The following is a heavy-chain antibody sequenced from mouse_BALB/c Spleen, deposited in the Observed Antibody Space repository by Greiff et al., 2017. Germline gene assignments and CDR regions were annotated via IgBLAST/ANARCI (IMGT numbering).Heavy chain of an antibody. V-gene: IGHV1-54*01. D-gene: IGHD2-3*01. CDR3: ARSGARWLLHAMDY. J-gene: IGHJ4*01. CDR2: INPGSGGT. CDR1: GYAFTNYL. Sequence: QVQLQQSGAELVRPGTSVKVSCKASGYAFTNYLIEWVKQRPGQGLEWIGVINPGSGGTSYNEKFKGKATLTADKSSSTAYMQLSSLTSDDSAVYFCARSGARWLLHAMDYWGQGTSVTVSS.